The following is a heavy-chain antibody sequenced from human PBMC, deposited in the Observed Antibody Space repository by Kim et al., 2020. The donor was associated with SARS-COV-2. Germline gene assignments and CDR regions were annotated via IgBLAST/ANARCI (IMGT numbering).Heavy chain of an antibody. D-gene: IGHD4-4*01. Sequence: GESLKISCKGSGYRFTNYWIAWVHQMPGKGLEWMGMIYPGDSDTRYSPSFQGQVTFSADKSIATAYLQWSSLKASDTAMYYCARPSLQGGMDVWGQGTTV. V-gene: IGHV5-51*07. CDR3: ARPSLQGGMDV. CDR1: GYRFTNYW. CDR2: IYPGDSDT. J-gene: IGHJ6*02.